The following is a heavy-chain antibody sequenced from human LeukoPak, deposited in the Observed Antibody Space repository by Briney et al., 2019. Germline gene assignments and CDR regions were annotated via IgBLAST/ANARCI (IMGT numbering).Heavy chain of an antibody. V-gene: IGHV3-7*01. CDR3: ARDGRGISVAGSPYGMDV. J-gene: IGHJ6*02. CDR2: IKQDGSEK. CDR1: GFTFSIYW. D-gene: IGHD6-19*01. Sequence: GGSLRLSCAASGFTFSIYWMSWVRQAPGKGLEWVANIKQDGSEKYYVDSVKGRFTISRDNAKNSLYLQMNSLRAEDTAVYYCARDGRGISVAGSPYGMDVWGQGTTATVSS.